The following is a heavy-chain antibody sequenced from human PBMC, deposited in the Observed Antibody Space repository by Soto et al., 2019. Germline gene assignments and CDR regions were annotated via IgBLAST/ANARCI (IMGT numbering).Heavy chain of an antibody. V-gene: IGHV3-23*01. Sequence: PGGSRSLSCAPSGFTFSSYAMIWFPQAPGKGLEWVSAISGSGGSTYYADSVKGRFTISRDNSKNTLYLQMNSLRAEDTAVYYCAKAAAQLWLWVYWGQGTLVTVSS. J-gene: IGHJ4*02. CDR2: ISGSGGST. D-gene: IGHD5-18*01. CDR3: AKAAAQLWLWVY. CDR1: GFTFSSYA.